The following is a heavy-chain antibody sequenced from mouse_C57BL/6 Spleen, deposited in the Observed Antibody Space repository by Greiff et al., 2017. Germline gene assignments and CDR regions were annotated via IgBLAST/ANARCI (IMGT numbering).Heavy chain of an antibody. J-gene: IGHJ4*01. Sequence: EVMLVESGGGLVKPGGSLKLSCAASGFTFSDYGMHWVRQAPEKGLEWVAYISSGSSTIYYADTVKGRFTISRDNAKNTLFLQMTSLRSEDTAMYYCARNYGSRNAMDYWGQGTSVTVSS. CDR1: GFTFSDYG. V-gene: IGHV5-17*01. D-gene: IGHD1-1*01. CDR2: ISSGSSTI. CDR3: ARNYGSRNAMDY.